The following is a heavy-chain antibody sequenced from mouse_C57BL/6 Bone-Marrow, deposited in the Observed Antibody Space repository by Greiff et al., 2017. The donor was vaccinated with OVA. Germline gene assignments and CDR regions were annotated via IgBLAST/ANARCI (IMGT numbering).Heavy chain of an antibody. Sequence: EVKVVESGGGLVQPGGSLSLSCAASGFTFTDYYMSWVRQPPGKALEWLGFIRNKANGYTTEYSASVKGRFTISRDNSQSILYLQMNALRAEDSATYYCARYSDYDFMDYWGQGTSVTVSS. J-gene: IGHJ4*01. CDR3: ARYSDYDFMDY. V-gene: IGHV7-3*01. D-gene: IGHD2-4*01. CDR1: GFTFTDYY. CDR2: IRNKANGYTT.